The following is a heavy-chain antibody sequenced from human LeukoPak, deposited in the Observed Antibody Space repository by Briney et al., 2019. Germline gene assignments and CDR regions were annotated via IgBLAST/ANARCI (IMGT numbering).Heavy chain of an antibody. CDR3: ARGVIAVAGTSWFDP. CDR2: ISSSSSYI. CDR1: GFTFSSYS. J-gene: IGHJ5*02. V-gene: IGHV3-21*01. Sequence: PGGSLRLSCAASGFTFSSYSMNWVRQAPGQGLEWVSSISSSSSYIYYADSVKGRFTISRDNAKNSLYLQMNSLRAEDTAVYYCARGVIAVAGTSWFDPWGQGTLVTVSS. D-gene: IGHD6-19*01.